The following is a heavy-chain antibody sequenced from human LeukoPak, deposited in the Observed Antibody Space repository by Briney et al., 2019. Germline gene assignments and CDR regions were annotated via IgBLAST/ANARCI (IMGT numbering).Heavy chain of an antibody. CDR1: GGSFSGYY. CDR2: INHSGST. V-gene: IGHV4-34*01. J-gene: IGHJ3*02. D-gene: IGHD4-17*01. Sequence: SETLSLTCAVYGGSFSGYYWSWIRQPPGKGLEWIGEINHSGSTNYNPSLKSRVTISVDTSKNQFSLKLSSVTAVDTAVYYCARKTTTGPTKAAFDIWGQGTMVTVTS. CDR3: ARKTTTGPTKAAFDI.